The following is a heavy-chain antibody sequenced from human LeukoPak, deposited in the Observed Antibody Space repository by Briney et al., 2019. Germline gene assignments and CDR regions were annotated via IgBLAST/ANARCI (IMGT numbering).Heavy chain of an antibody. CDR1: GGSISNYY. CDR2: IYYNGMT. J-gene: IGHJ5*02. CDR3: ARFYMVRGVMGRGPPDWFDP. V-gene: IGHV4-59*08. Sequence: PSETLSLTCTVSGGSISNYYWSWIRQPPGEGLEWIGYIYYNGMTNYNPSLKSRVTISVDTSKNQFSLKLSSVTAADTAVYYCARFYMVRGVMGRGPPDWFDPWGQGTLVTVSS. D-gene: IGHD3-10*01.